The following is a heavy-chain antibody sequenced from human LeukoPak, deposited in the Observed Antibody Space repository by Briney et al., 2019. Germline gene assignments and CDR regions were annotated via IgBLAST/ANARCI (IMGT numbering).Heavy chain of an antibody. CDR3: ARDSGVHVRDSSGYSLRGYYYYGMDV. CDR1: GGTFISHA. D-gene: IGHD3-22*01. CDR2: IIPIFGTA. Sequence: ASVKVSCKASGGTFISHAISWVRQAPGQGLEWMGGIIPIFGTANYAQKFQGRVTITADESTSTAYMELSSLRSEDTAVYYCARDSGVHVRDSSGYSLRGYYYYGMDVWGQGTTVTVSS. V-gene: IGHV1-69*13. J-gene: IGHJ6*02.